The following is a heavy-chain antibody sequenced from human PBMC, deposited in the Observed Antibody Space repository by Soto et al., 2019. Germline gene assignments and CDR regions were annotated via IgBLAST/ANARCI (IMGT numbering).Heavy chain of an antibody. V-gene: IGHV4-34*01. J-gene: IGHJ6*03. CDR2: INHSGST. D-gene: IGHD1-1*01. CDR3: ARVPLRGTSSYYMDV. Sequence: SVTQSLTCVADRGNLIGYCLSWISQHPGKGLEWIGEINHSGSTHYSPSLKSRVTMSVDTSKNHFSVKLTSVTAADTATYYCARVPLRGTSSYYMDVWATGTTVTVSS. CDR1: RGNLIGYC.